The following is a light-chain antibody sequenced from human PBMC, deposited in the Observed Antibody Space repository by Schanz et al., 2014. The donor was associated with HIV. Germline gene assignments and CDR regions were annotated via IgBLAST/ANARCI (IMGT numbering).Light chain of an antibody. Sequence: NFMLTQPHSVSASPGKTVTFSCTRSSGSIADNYVQWYQQRPGSAPTTVIYEDNQRPSGVPDRFSGSIDSSSNSASLTISGLKTEDEADYYCQSYDSSNHVVFGGGTKLTVL. V-gene: IGLV6-57*04. CDR3: QSYDSSNHVV. CDR2: EDN. CDR1: SGSIADNY. J-gene: IGLJ2*01.